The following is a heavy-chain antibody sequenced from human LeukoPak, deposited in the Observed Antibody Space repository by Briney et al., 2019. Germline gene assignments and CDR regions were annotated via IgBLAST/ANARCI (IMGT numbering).Heavy chain of an antibody. CDR2: ISGSGGST. CDR3: ATTTTVVTLFDY. D-gene: IGHD4-23*01. Sequence: PGGSLRLSCAASGFTFSSYAMSWVRQAPGKGLEWVSAISGSGGSTYYADSVKGRFTISRDNSKNTLYLQMNSLRAEDTAVYYCATTTTVVTLFDYWGQGTLVTVSS. V-gene: IGHV3-23*01. CDR1: GFTFSSYA. J-gene: IGHJ4*02.